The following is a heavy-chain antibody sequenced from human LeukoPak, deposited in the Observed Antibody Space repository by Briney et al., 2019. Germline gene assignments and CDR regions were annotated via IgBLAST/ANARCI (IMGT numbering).Heavy chain of an antibody. Sequence: SETLSLTCTVSGYSITSAYYWGWIRQPPGKGLEWIGSFFLKGSTYYNPSLRSRVTISVDTSKNQFSLKLSSVTAADTAVYYCARHRSGWLQSSFDYWGQGTLVTVSS. CDR1: GYSITSAYY. J-gene: IGHJ4*02. CDR2: FFLKGST. V-gene: IGHV4-38-2*02. D-gene: IGHD5-24*01. CDR3: ARHRSGWLQSSFDY.